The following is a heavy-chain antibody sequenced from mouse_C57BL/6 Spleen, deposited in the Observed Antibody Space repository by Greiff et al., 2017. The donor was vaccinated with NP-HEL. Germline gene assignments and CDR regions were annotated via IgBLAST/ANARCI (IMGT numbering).Heavy chain of an antibody. D-gene: IGHD1-1*01. Sequence: QVQLQQPGAELVRPGSSVKLSCKASGYTFTSYWMDWVKQRPGQGLEWIGNIYPSDSETHYNQKFKDKATLTVDKSSSTAYMQLISLTSDDSSVYYCARWGYGSSLFAYWGQGTLVTVSA. CDR2: IYPSDSET. J-gene: IGHJ3*01. CDR1: GYTFTSYW. V-gene: IGHV1-61*01. CDR3: ARWGYGSSLFAY.